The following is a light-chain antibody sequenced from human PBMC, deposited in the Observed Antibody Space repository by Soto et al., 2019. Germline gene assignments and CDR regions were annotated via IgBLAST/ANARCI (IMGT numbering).Light chain of an antibody. Sequence: EIVLTQSPGTLSLSPGERATLSCRASQSLTSSYLAWYQQKRGQAPRLLIYGASSRATGIPDRFGGSGSGSEFTRSISRLEPDNLAVYYCQQCESSPPSYPFGQGTKLVIK. V-gene: IGKV3-20*01. CDR2: GAS. J-gene: IGKJ2*01. CDR3: QQCESSPPSYP. CDR1: QSLTSSY.